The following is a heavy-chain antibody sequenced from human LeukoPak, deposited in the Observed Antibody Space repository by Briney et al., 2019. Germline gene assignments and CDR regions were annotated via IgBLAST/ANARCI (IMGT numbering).Heavy chain of an antibody. Sequence: GGSLRLSCAASGFTFSSYAMSWVRQAPGKGLEWVSYISSSGSTIYYADSVKGRFTISRDNAKNSLYLQMNSLRAEDTAVYYCWMTTVTTGYWGQGTLVTVSS. V-gene: IGHV3-48*04. CDR3: WMTTVTTGY. CDR1: GFTFSSYA. D-gene: IGHD4-17*01. CDR2: ISSSGSTI. J-gene: IGHJ4*02.